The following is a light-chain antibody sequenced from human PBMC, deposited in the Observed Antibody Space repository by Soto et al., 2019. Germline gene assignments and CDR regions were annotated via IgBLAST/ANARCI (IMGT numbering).Light chain of an antibody. J-gene: IGKJ1*01. CDR2: AAS. V-gene: IGKV1-39*01. CDR1: QSISSY. Sequence: DIQLTQSPSSLSASVGDRVTITCRASQSISSYLNWYQQKPGKAPKVLIYAASSLQSGIPSRFSGSGSGTEFTLTISNLQSEDFAVYYCHQYNKWPPITFGQGTKVDI. CDR3: HQYNKWPPIT.